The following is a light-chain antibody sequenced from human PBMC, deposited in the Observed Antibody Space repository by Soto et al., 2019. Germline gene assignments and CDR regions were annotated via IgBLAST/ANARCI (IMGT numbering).Light chain of an antibody. Sequence: EIVLTQSPGTLSLSPGERATLSCRASQSVSSSYLAWYQQKPGQAPRLLIYGASRGATGIPDRFSGSGSGTDFTLTISRLEPEDFAVYYCQQYGSLPRTFGQGTEVEIK. CDR2: GAS. CDR1: QSVSSSY. J-gene: IGKJ1*01. V-gene: IGKV3-20*01. CDR3: QQYGSLPRT.